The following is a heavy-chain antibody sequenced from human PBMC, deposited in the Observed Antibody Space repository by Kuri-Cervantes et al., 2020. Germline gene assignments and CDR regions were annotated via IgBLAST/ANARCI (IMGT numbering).Heavy chain of an antibody. CDR2: ISNTGGTM. D-gene: IGHD6-13*01. J-gene: IGHJ4*02. V-gene: IGHV3-48*03. Sequence: GGSLRLSCVASGFSVTNYEMNWVRQAPGKGLEWISYISNTGGTMYYADSVKGRFTISRDNAKNSMFLQMNGLRVEDTAVYYCARSIRISAPGNYDSWGQGTLVTVSS. CDR1: GFSVTNYE. CDR3: ARSIRISAPGNYDS.